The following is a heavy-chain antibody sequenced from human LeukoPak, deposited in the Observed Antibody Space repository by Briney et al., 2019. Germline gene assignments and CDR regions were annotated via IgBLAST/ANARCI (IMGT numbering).Heavy chain of an antibody. J-gene: IGHJ4*02. CDR2: IKQDGSEK. V-gene: IGHV3-7*01. D-gene: IGHD1-26*01. CDR1: GFTFSSYA. CDR3: RGSGSYLLNYFDY. Sequence: PGGSLRLSCAASGFTFSSYAMSWVRQAPGKGLEWVANIKQDGSEKYYVDSVKGRFTISRDNAKNSLYLQMNSLRAEDTAVYYCRGSGSYLLNYFDYWGQGTLVTVSS.